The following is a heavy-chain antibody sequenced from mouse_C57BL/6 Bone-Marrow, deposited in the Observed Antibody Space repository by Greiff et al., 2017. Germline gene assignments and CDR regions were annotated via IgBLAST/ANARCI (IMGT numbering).Heavy chain of an antibody. CDR1: GYTFTSYW. D-gene: IGHD3-2*02. Sequence: QVQLQQPGAELVRPGSSVKLSCKASGYTFTSYWMHWVKQRPVQGLEWIGNIDPSDSDTNYNKKFKDKATLTVDTSSSTAYMQLSSLTSEDSAVYYGASRDSSGCWFAYWGQGTLVTVSA. CDR3: ASRDSSGCWFAY. J-gene: IGHJ3*01. V-gene: IGHV1-52*01. CDR2: IDPSDSDT.